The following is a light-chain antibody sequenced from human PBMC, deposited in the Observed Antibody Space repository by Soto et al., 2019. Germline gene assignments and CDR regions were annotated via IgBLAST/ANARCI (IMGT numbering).Light chain of an antibody. V-gene: IGLV4-69*01. CDR1: SGHSSYA. CDR2: LNSDGSH. Sequence: QPVLTQSPSVSASLGASVKLTCTLSSGHSSYAIAWHQQQPERGPRFLLKLNSDGSHNKGDGIPDRFSGSSSGAERFLTISSLQSEDEDEYYCQTWGTDIPVFGTGTKVTV. J-gene: IGLJ1*01. CDR3: QTWGTDIPV.